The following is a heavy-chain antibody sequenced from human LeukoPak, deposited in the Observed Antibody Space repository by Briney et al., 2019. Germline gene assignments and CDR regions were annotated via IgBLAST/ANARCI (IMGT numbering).Heavy chain of an antibody. Sequence: GASVKVSCKASGYTFTGYYMHWVRQAPGQGLEWMGWINPNSGGTNYAQKFLGRVSMTRDTSINTAYMEISRLRSDDTAIYYCARNPTLQLWLPEARFDPWGQGTLVTVSS. V-gene: IGHV1-2*02. CDR1: GYTFTGYY. D-gene: IGHD5-18*01. CDR3: ARNPTLQLWLPEARFDP. J-gene: IGHJ5*02. CDR2: INPNSGGT.